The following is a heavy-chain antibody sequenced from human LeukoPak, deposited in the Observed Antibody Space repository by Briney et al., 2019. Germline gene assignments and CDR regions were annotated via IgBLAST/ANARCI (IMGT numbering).Heavy chain of an antibody. Sequence: SVKVSCKASGGTFSSYAISWVRQAPGQGLEWMGRIIPILGIANYAQKFQGRVTITADKSTSTAYMELSSLRSEDTAVYYCGIGVAVAGSLFYWGQGTLVTVSS. J-gene: IGHJ4*02. CDR3: GIGVAVAGSLFY. D-gene: IGHD6-19*01. CDR2: IIPILGIA. V-gene: IGHV1-69*04. CDR1: GGTFSSYA.